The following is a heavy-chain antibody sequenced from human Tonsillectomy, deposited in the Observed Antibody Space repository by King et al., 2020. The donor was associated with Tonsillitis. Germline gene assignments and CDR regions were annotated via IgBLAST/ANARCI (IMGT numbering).Heavy chain of an antibody. Sequence: VQLVESGGGLVQPGGSLRLSCAASGFTFSSYAMSWVRQAPGKGLEWVSVISGSGGDTYYADSVKGRFTISRDNSKNTLYLQMNSLRAEDTAIYYCAKAIKEGCQQQQLGLCYYSYGMDVWGQGTTVTVSS. J-gene: IGHJ6*02. CDR3: AKAIKEGCQQQQLGLCYYSYGMDV. CDR1: GFTFSSYA. D-gene: IGHD6-13*01. CDR2: ISGSGGDT. V-gene: IGHV3-23*04.